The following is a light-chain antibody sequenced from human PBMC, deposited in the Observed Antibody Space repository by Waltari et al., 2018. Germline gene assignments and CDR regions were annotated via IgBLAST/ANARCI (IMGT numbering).Light chain of an antibody. Sequence: QSVLTQPPSTSGTPGQRVTISCSGSNSNIGSNYVYWYQQVPGMAPKLLIYKMNQRPSGVPDRFSGSKSGTSASLAISALRSEDEADYYCAAWDDSLSAVPFGGGTKVTVL. V-gene: IGLV1-47*01. CDR2: KMN. J-gene: IGLJ2*01. CDR3: AAWDDSLSAVP. CDR1: NSNIGSNY.